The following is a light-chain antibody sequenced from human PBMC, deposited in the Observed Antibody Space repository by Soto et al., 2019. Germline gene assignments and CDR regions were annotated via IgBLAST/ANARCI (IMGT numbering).Light chain of an antibody. CDR2: LND. CDR3: AAWDDSLNAL. Sequence: QSVLTQPPSASATPGQRVTISCSGSNSNIGDNAVNWYQQLPGAAPKLLIYLNDQRPSGVPDRFSGSKSGTSAFLAISGLQSEDEADYYCAAWDDSLNALFGTGTKVTVL. V-gene: IGLV1-44*01. CDR1: NSNIGDNA. J-gene: IGLJ1*01.